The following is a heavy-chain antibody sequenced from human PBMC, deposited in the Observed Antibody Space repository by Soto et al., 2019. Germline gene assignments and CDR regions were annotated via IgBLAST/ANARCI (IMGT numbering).Heavy chain of an antibody. CDR2: ISFDGSLT. Sequence: QVQLVESGGGVVQPGTSLRLSCATSGFIFSNYGLQWVRQAPGRGLEWVAVISFDGSLTYYADYVKGRFTISRDTSTNTLYLQMTSLRAEDTAVDYCGREGKVKHSHTWGLDYCGQGTLVTVSS. V-gene: IGHV3-30*03. J-gene: IGHJ4*02. CDR3: GREGKVKHSHTWGLDY. D-gene: IGHD7-27*01. CDR1: GFIFSNYG.